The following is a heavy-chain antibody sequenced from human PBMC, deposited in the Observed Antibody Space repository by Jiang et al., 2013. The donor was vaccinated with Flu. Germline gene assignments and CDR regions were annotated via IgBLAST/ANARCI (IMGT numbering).Heavy chain of an antibody. CDR2: IDWDDRK. Sequence: KPTQTLTLTCSFSGFSLSTSGLCVSWIRQPPGKALEWLARIDWDDRKYYNTTLKTRLTISKDTSKKQVVLTMTNMDPEDTATYYCARLPAFGSGRYSLDYWGQGTQVTVSS. CDR1: GFSLSTSGLC. J-gene: IGHJ4*02. V-gene: IGHV2-70*11. D-gene: IGHD3-10*01. CDR3: ARLPAFGSGRYSLDY.